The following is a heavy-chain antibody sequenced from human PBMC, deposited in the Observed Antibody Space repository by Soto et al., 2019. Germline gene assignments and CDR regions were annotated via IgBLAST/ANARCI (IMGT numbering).Heavy chain of an antibody. Sequence: QVTLKESGPVLVKPTETLTLTCTVSGFSLSNARMGVSWIRQPPGKALEWLAHIFSNDEKSYSTSLKSRLTISKDTSKSQVVLTMTDTEPVDTATYYCARTYDFCRGYQACDYWGQGTLVIVSS. V-gene: IGHV2-26*01. CDR2: IFSNDEK. J-gene: IGHJ4*02. D-gene: IGHD3-3*01. CDR3: ARTYDFCRGYQACDY. CDR1: GFSLSNARMG.